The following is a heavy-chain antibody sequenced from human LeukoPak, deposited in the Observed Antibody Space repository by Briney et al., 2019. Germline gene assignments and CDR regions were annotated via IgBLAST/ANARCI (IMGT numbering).Heavy chain of an antibody. V-gene: IGHV4-30-2*01. J-gene: IGHJ6*03. D-gene: IGHD6-13*01. CDR2: IYHSGST. CDR1: GGSIRNGNYY. CDR3: AREKNSRDYYYYYMDV. Sequence: SETLSLTCTVSGGSIRNGNYYWNWIRQPPGKGLEWIGYIYHSGSTYYNPSLKSRVTISVDRSKNQFSLKLSSVTAADTAVYYCAREKNSRDYYYYYMDVWGKGTTVTVSS.